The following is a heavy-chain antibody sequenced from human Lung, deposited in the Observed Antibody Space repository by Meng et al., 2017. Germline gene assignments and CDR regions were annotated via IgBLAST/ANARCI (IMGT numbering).Heavy chain of an antibody. CDR1: GGAFNVYH. D-gene: IGHD4-11*01. J-gene: IGHJ4*02. CDR2: INPGGST. CDR3: ARGPTTMAHDFDY. Sequence: GELRHGGPSRLEPWGTLPPTSGVSGGAFNVYHWGRIPHPPGKGVGWIWEINPGGSTNYNPSLESRATISVDTSQNNPSLKLSSVTAADSAVYYCARGPTTMAHDFDYWGQGTLVTVSS. V-gene: IGHV4-34*01.